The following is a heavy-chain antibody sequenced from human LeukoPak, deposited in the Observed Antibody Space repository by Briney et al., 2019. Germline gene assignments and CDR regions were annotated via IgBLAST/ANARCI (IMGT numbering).Heavy chain of an antibody. CDR2: IYYSGST. J-gene: IGHJ3*02. Sequence: SETLSLTCTVSGGSISSYYWSWIQQPPGKGLEWIGYIYYSGSTNYNPSLKSRVTISVDTSKNQFSLKLSSVTAADTAVYYCARGRRDGSTLGDDAFDIWGQGTMVTVSS. CDR1: GGSISSYY. V-gene: IGHV4-59*01. CDR3: ARGRRDGSTLGDDAFDI. D-gene: IGHD5-24*01.